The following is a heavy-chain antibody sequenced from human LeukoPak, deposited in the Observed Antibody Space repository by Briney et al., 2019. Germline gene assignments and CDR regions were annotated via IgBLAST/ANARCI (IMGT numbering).Heavy chain of an antibody. J-gene: IGHJ5*02. Sequence: SQTLSLTCTVSGGSISSGGYYWTWIRQHPGKGLEWIGNIYYSGSTYYNPSLKSPVTISVDTSKNQFSLKLTSVTAADTAVYYCARQGFKYGYSELFDPWGQGTLVTVSS. D-gene: IGHD5-18*01. CDR2: IYYSGST. CDR3: ARQGFKYGYSELFDP. V-gene: IGHV4-31*01. CDR1: GGSISSGGYY.